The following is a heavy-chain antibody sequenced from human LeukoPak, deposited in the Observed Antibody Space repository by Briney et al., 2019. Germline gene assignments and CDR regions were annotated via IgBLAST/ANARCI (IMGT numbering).Heavy chain of an antibody. V-gene: IGHV4-59*01. J-gene: IGHJ2*01. CDR1: GGSFSGYY. Sequence: SETLSLTCAVHGGSFSGYYWSWIRQPPGKGLEWIAYIYYSGSTNYNPSLKSRVTISVDTSKNQFSLKLSSVTAADTAVYYCARVYYSNSYDYWYFDLWGRGTLVTVSS. CDR2: IYYSGST. CDR3: ARVYYSNSYDYWYFDL. D-gene: IGHD6-13*01.